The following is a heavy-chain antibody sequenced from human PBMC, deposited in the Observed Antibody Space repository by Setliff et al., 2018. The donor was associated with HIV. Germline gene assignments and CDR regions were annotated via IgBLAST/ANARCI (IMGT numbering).Heavy chain of an antibody. CDR2: IDPNSGGT. J-gene: IGHJ2*01. V-gene: IGHV1-2*02. D-gene: IGHD1-1*01. CDR1: GYTFTDHF. Sequence: ASVKVSCKASGYTFTDHFIHWVRQAPGQGLEWMGWIDPNSGGTNYAQKFQGRVTMTRDTSISTAYMELSSLRYDDTAVYYCARGLENWYFDLWGRGTLVTVSS. CDR3: ARGLENWYFDL.